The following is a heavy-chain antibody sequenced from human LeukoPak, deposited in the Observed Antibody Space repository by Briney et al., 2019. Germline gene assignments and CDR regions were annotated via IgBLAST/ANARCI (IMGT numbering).Heavy chain of an antibody. Sequence: SVKVSFKASGGTFSSYAISWVRQAPGQGLEWMGGIIPIFGTANYAQKFQGRVTITADESTSTAYMELSSLRSEDTAVYYCARIVSRANGDPYYFDYWGQGTLVTVSS. D-gene: IGHD4-17*01. J-gene: IGHJ4*02. V-gene: IGHV1-69*13. CDR2: IIPIFGTA. CDR1: GGTFSSYA. CDR3: ARIVSRANGDPYYFDY.